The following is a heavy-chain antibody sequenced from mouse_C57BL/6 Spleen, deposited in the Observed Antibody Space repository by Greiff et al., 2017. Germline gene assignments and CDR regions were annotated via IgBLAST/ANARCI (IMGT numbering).Heavy chain of an antibody. J-gene: IGHJ2*01. CDR1: GFTFSDYY. Sequence: EVKVVESEGGLVQPGSSMKLSCTASGFTFSDYYMAWVRQVPEKGLEWVANINYDGSSTYYLDSLKSRFIISRDNAKNILYLQMSSLKSEDTATYYCARGEKGSSYYFDYWGQGTTLTVSS. CDR2: INYDGSST. D-gene: IGHD1-1*01. CDR3: ARGEKGSSYYFDY. V-gene: IGHV5-16*01.